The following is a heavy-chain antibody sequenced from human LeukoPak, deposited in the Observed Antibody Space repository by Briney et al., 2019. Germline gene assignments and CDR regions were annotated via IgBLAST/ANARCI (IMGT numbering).Heavy chain of an antibody. CDR1: GGSISSSSFY. CDR3: ARSLPAYHYDSSGSGAFDI. V-gene: IGHV4-39*01. Sequence: SETLSLTCTVSGGSISSSSFYWGWIRQPPGKGLEWIGRIHYSGSTYYNPSLKSRVTISVDTSKNQFSLKLSSVTAADTAVYYCARSLPAYHYDSSGSGAFDIWGQGTMVTVSS. J-gene: IGHJ3*02. D-gene: IGHD3-22*01. CDR2: IHYSGST.